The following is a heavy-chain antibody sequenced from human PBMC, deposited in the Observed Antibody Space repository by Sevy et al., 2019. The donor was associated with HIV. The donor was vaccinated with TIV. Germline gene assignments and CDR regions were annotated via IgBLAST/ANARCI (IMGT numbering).Heavy chain of an antibody. CDR3: AREGSIRVGATHDAFDI. J-gene: IGHJ3*02. CDR2: IWYDGSNK. V-gene: IGHV3-33*01. D-gene: IGHD1-26*01. CDR1: GFTFSSYG. Sequence: GGSLRLSCAASGFTFSSYGMHWVRQAPGKGLEWVAVIWYDGSNKYYADSVKGRFTISRDNSKNTLYLQMNSLRAEDTAVYYCAREGSIRVGATHDAFDIWGQGTMVTVSS.